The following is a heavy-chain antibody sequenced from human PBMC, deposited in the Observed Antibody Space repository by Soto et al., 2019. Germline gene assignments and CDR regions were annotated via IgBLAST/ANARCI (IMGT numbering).Heavy chain of an antibody. CDR1: GFTFSSYS. CDR3: ARDRVGGYDFWSGYNWFDP. V-gene: IGHV3-21*01. D-gene: IGHD3-3*01. J-gene: IGHJ5*02. Sequence: GGSLRLSCAASGFTFSSYSMNWVRQAPGKGLEWVSSISSSSSYIYYADSVKGRFTISRDNAKNSLYLQMNSLRAEDTAVYYCARDRVGGYDFWSGYNWFDPWGQGTLVTVSS. CDR2: ISSSSSYI.